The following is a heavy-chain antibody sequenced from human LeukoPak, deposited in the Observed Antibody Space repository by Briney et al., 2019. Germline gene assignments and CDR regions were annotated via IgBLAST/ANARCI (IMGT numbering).Heavy chain of an antibody. D-gene: IGHD6-13*01. CDR2: TYYRSKWYN. CDR1: GDSVSSTSTT. J-gene: IGHJ5*02. V-gene: IGHV6-1*01. CDR3: ARALGGAAAGSWFDP. Sequence: SQTLSLTCAISGDSVSSTSTTWNWIRQSPSRGVEGLGRTYYRSKWYNDYAISVKSRITINPDTSKSQFSLQLNSVTPEDTAVYYCARALGGAAAGSWFDPWGQGTLVTVSS.